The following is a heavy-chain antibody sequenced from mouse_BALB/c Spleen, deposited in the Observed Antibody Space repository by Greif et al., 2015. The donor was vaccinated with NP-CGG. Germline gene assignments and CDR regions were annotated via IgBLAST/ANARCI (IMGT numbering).Heavy chain of an antibody. D-gene: IGHD4-1*01. CDR1: GYTFTDYY. CDR3: ARRTGTEAMDY. Sequence: VPLQQSGPELVKPGASVQISCKASGYTFTDYYINWVKQKPGQGLEWIGWIYPGSGNTKYTEKFKGKATLTVDTSSSTDYMQFSSLTSEDTAVYFCARRTGTEAMDYWGQGTSVTVSS. J-gene: IGHJ4*01. V-gene: IGHV1-84*02. CDR2: IYPGSGNT.